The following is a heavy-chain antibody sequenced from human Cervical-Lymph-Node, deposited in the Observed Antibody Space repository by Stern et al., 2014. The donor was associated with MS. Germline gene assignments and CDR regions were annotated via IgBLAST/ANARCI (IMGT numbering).Heavy chain of an antibody. Sequence: QVQLQESGPGLWKPSETLSLNCSVSGVSVPSSSYYWSWVRPCPGKGLEWIGHVHYSGKTSSTPSLKRRVILSVDASKNPLPLRLDSVTAADTAVYYCVRDGLTGSDYWGQGTLVAVSS. CDR2: VHYSGKT. J-gene: IGHJ4*02. V-gene: IGHV4-61*01. D-gene: IGHD1-20*01. CDR1: GVSVPSSSYY. CDR3: VRDGLTGSDY.